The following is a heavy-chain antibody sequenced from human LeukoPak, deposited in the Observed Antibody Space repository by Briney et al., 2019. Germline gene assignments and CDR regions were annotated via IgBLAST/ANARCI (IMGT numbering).Heavy chain of an antibody. D-gene: IGHD3-22*01. CDR1: GGSISSSSYY. V-gene: IGHV4-39*01. CDR3: ARQSAYYYDSSGYGY. Sequence: PSETLSLTCTVSGGSISSSSYYWGWIRQPPGKGLEWIGSIYYSGSTYYNPSLKSRVTISVDTSKNQFSLELSSVTAADTAVYYCARQSAYYYDSSGYGYWGQGTLVTVSS. J-gene: IGHJ4*02. CDR2: IYYSGST.